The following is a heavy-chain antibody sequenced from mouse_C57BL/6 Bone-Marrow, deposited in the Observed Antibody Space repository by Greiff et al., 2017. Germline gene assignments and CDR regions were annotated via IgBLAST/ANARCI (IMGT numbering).Heavy chain of an antibody. Sequence: SGAELVKPGASVKLSCTASGFNIKDYYMHWVKQRTEQGLEWIGRIDPEDGETKYAPKFQGKATITADTSSNTAYLQLSSLTSEDTAVYYCEGGYGNSYYFDYWGQGTTLTVSS. CDR1: GFNIKDYY. CDR2: IDPEDGET. D-gene: IGHD2-1*01. CDR3: EGGYGNSYYFDY. J-gene: IGHJ2*01. V-gene: IGHV14-2*01.